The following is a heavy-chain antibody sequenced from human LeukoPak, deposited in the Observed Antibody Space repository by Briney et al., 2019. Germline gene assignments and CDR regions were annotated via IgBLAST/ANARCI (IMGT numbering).Heavy chain of an antibody. V-gene: IGHV1-2*02. D-gene: IGHD6-13*01. CDR2: ISPNSGDT. J-gene: IGHJ6*03. Sequence: ASVKVSCKASGYTFTGHYMHWVRQAPGQGLEWMGWISPNSGDTEYAQRFQGRVTMTRDTSISTAYMELSRLRSDDTAVYFCARAAIAVAGDYHYHYMDVWGKGTTVTVSS. CDR3: ARAAIAVAGDYHYHYMDV. CDR1: GYTFTGHY.